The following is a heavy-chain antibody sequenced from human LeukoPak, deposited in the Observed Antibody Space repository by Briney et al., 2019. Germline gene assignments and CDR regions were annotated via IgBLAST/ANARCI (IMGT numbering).Heavy chain of an antibody. J-gene: IGHJ6*03. CDR2: IYHSGST. Sequence: PSQTLSLTCAVSGYSISSGYYWGWIRQPPGKGLEWIGSIYHSGSTYYNPSLKSRVTISEDTSKNQFSLKLSSVTAADTAVYYCASPRRYYDFWSGPVGYYMDVWGKGTTVTVSS. V-gene: IGHV4-38-2*01. CDR3: ASPRRYYDFWSGPVGYYMDV. CDR1: GYSISSGYY. D-gene: IGHD3-3*01.